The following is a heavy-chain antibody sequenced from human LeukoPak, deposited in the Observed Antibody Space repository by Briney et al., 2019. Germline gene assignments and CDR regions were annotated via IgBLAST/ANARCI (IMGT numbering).Heavy chain of an antibody. CDR1: GFTFSIYA. CDR3: ARFHDFWR. Sequence: GGSLRLSCAASGFTFSIYAMTWVRQAPGEGLEWVSSIDGRGSPTYYADSVKGRFTISRDNSKNTLYLLLNSLRAEDTAVYYCARFHDFWRWGQGTLVTVSS. CDR2: IDGRGSPT. D-gene: IGHD3-3*01. V-gene: IGHV3-23*01. J-gene: IGHJ4*02.